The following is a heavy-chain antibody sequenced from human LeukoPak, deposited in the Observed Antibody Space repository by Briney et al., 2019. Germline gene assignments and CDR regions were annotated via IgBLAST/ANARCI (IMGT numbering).Heavy chain of an antibody. CDR3: ARDGKHIAVPGVRYPMDV. D-gene: IGHD6-19*01. CDR1: GYTLTSFA. CDR2: LNAANGNS. Sequence: ASVNVSCKASGYTLTSFAMHWVRQAPGHRLEWMGRLNAANGNSQYSQKFQDRVTITSDASANTAYMELSSLRSEDTAVYYCARDGKHIAVPGVRYPMDVWGQGTTVTVS. V-gene: IGHV1-3*01. J-gene: IGHJ6*02.